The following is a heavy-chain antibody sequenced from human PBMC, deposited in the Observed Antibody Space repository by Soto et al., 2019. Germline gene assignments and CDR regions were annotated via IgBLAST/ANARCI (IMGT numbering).Heavy chain of an antibody. CDR2: IRSKAYGGTT. CDR3: TRDKDFDWLLHGFDY. D-gene: IGHD3-9*01. Sequence: GGSLRLSCTASGFTFGDYAMSWFRQAPGKGLEWVGFIRSKAYGGTTEYAASVKGRFTISRDDSKSIAYLQMNSLKTEDTAVYYCTRDKDFDWLLHGFDYWGQGTLVTVSS. V-gene: IGHV3-49*03. CDR1: GFTFGDYA. J-gene: IGHJ4*02.